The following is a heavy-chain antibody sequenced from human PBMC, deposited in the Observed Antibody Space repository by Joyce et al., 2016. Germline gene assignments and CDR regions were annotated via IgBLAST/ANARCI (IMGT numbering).Heavy chain of an antibody. CDR1: SGLFNGFI. CDR3: ARSQWQAPLGH. V-gene: IGHV4-34*01. CDR2: INYSGST. D-gene: IGHD6-19*01. Sequence: QVQLQQWGAGLLKPSETLSLTCAVNSGLFNGFIWTWVRQSPGKGLEWIGDINYSGSTNYSPSLKNRVTISIDTSKKQFSLKLTSVTAADTAVYHGARSQWQAPLGHWGQGTPVTVSP. J-gene: IGHJ4*02.